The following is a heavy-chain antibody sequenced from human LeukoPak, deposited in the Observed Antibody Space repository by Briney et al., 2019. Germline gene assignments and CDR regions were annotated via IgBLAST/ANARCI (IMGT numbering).Heavy chain of an antibody. J-gene: IGHJ4*02. D-gene: IGHD5-18*01. Sequence: SETLSLTCAVSGGSISSTKTCGDWIRQPPGKGMEWIGTICYTGNTYYKPSLKSRVTLSVDSSKNQFSLKLNSLIAADTAVYYCARPGTGYGSIDYWGQGTLVTVSS. V-gene: IGHV4-39*01. CDR1: GGSISSTKTC. CDR3: ARPGTGYGSIDY. CDR2: ICYTGNT.